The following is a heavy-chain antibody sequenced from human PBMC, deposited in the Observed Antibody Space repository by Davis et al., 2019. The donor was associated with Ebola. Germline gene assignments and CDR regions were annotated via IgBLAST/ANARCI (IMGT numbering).Heavy chain of an antibody. CDR3: AKDAAIAVPYYYDMDV. V-gene: IGHV3-21*04. CDR1: GFTFSSYS. J-gene: IGHJ6*04. CDR2: ISSSSSYI. D-gene: IGHD6-19*01. Sequence: GGSLRLSCAASGFTFSSYSMNWVRQAPGKGLEWVSSISSSSSYIYYADSVKGRFTISRDNSKNTLYLQMNSLRAEDTAVYYCAKDAAIAVPYYYDMDVWGKGTTVTVSS.